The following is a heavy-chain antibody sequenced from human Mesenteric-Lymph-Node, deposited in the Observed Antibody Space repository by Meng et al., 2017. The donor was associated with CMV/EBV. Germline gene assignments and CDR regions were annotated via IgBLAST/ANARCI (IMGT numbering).Heavy chain of an antibody. V-gene: IGHV3-66*01. CDR2: IYRGDNT. CDR1: GFNVRDKY. CDR3: TGDSVSNPNLDY. Sequence: EVHLVDAGGGLVQPGGSLRLSCAASGFNVRDKYMSWVRQAPGKGLEWVCIIYRGDNTYYIDSVKDRFTVSRDNSKNTMYLQMNSLRVEDTAVYYCTGDSVSNPNLDYWGQGTLVTVFS. J-gene: IGHJ4*02. D-gene: IGHD3-10*01.